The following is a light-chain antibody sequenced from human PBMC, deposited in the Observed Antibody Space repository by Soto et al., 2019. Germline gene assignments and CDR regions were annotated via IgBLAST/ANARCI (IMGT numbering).Light chain of an antibody. CDR1: SGDVGSSNL. J-gene: IGLJ1*01. CDR2: EGS. CDR3: CSFAGSSTYV. Sequence: QSVLTQPASVSGSPGQSITISCSGTSGDVGSSNLVSWYQQLPGKAPKLMIYEGSKRPSGVSNRISGSKSGNTASLTISGLQAEDEADYYCCSFAGSSTYVFGTGTKVTVL. V-gene: IGLV2-23*01.